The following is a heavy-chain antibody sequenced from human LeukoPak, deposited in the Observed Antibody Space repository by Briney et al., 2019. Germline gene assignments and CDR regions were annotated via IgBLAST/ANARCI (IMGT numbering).Heavy chain of an antibody. D-gene: IGHD1-26*01. CDR2: IKSKTDGGTT. CDR3: TTDFIPGSGSYMFVDY. J-gene: IGHJ4*02. Sequence: GGSLRLSCAASGFTFSSYAIHWVRQAPGKGLEWVGRIKSKTDGGTTDYAAPVKGRFTISRDDSKNTLYLQMNSLKTEDTAVYYCTTDFIPGSGSYMFVDYWGQGTLVTVSS. CDR1: GFTFSSYA. V-gene: IGHV3-15*07.